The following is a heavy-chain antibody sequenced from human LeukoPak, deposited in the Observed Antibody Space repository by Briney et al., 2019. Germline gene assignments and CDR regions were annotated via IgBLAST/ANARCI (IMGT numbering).Heavy chain of an antibody. V-gene: IGHV7-4-1*02. CDR2: INTNTGNP. D-gene: IGHD2-2*01. CDR1: GYTFTSYG. Sequence: GASVKVSCKASGYTFTSYGISWVRQAPGQGLEWMGWINTNTGNPTYAQGFTGRFVFSLDTSVSTAYLQISSLKAEDTAVYYCAREGDLVLGYCSSTSCRNWFDPWGQGTLVTVSS. CDR3: AREGDLVLGYCSSTSCRNWFDP. J-gene: IGHJ5*02.